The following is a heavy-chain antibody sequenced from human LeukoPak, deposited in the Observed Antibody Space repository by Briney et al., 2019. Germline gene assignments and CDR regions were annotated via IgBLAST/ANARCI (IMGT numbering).Heavy chain of an antibody. D-gene: IGHD1-26*01. J-gene: IGHJ6*03. Sequence: PGGSLRLSCAASGFTFSSYAMYWVRQAPGKGLEWVLGVSDSGDGTHYADSVKGRFTISRDNSKNTLYLQMNSLRAEDTAVYYCAKGPHLLGAHTPYYYYYMDVWGKGTTVTISS. V-gene: IGHV3-23*01. CDR3: AKGPHLLGAHTPYYYYYMDV. CDR1: GFTFSSYA. CDR2: VSDSGDGT.